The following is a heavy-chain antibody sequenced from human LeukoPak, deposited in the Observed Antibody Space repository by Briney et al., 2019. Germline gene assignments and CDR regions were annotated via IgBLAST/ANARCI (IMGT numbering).Heavy chain of an antibody. Sequence: GGSLRLSCAASGFTFSSYSMNWVRQAPGKGLEWVSSISSSSSYIYYADSVKGRFTISRDNAKNSLYLQMNSLRAEDTAVYYCAITIFGVAIGPDAFDIWGQGTMVTVSS. J-gene: IGHJ3*02. D-gene: IGHD3-3*01. CDR1: GFTFSSYS. CDR3: AITIFGVAIGPDAFDI. CDR2: ISSSSSYI. V-gene: IGHV3-21*01.